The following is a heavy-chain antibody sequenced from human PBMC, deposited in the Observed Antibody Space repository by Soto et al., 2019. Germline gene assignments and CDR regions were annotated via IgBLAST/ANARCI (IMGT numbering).Heavy chain of an antibody. J-gene: IGHJ4*02. D-gene: IGHD3-10*01. CDR1: GYTFTSYG. CDR3: ARDQNWAYGSGSYWGY. Sequence: QVQLVQSGAEVKKPGASVKVSCKASGYTFTSYGISWVRQAPGQGLEWMGWISAYNGNTNYAQKLKGRVTMTTDTSTSTGYMELRSLSSDDTAVYYCARDQNWAYGSGSYWGYWGQGTLVTVSS. V-gene: IGHV1-18*01. CDR2: ISAYNGNT.